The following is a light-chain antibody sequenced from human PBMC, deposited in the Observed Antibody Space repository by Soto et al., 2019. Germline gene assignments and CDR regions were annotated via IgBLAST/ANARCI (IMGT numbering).Light chain of an antibody. J-gene: IGKJ1*01. CDR2: GAS. V-gene: IGKV3-15*01. Sequence: EILMTQSPATLSVSPGERATLSCRASQSVSSKLAWYQHKPGQAPRLLIYGASTRATGVPARFSGSGSGTEFTLTISSLQSEDFAVYYCQQYNIWPRTFGQGTKVEIK. CDR1: QSVSSK. CDR3: QQYNIWPRT.